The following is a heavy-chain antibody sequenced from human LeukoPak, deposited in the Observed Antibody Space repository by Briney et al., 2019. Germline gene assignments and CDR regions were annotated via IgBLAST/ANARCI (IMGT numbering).Heavy chain of an antibody. J-gene: IGHJ4*02. CDR3: ARDRKAAVTYPDY. V-gene: IGHV3-48*03. CDR1: GFAFSNYE. CDR2: ISSSGRTM. D-gene: IGHD4-17*01. Sequence: GGSLRLSCGASGFAFSNYEMNWVRQAPGKGLEWLSYISSSGRTMYYADSVKGRFTISRDNAKNSLYLQMNSLRAEDTAVYYCARDRKAAVTYPDYWGQGTLVTVSS.